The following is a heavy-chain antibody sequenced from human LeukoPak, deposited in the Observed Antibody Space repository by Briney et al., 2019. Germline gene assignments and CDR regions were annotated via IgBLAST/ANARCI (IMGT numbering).Heavy chain of an antibody. V-gene: IGHV3-30-3*01. J-gene: IGHJ6*03. CDR1: GFTFSSYA. D-gene: IGHD3-10*01. CDR2: ISYDGSNK. Sequence: GGSLRLSCAASGFTFSSYAMHWVRQAPGKGLEWVAVISYDGSNKYYADSVKGRFTISRDNSKNTLYLQMNSLRAEDTAVYYCARDWLGDQYYYYYYYMDVWGKGTTVTVSS. CDR3: ARDWLGDQYYYYYYYMDV.